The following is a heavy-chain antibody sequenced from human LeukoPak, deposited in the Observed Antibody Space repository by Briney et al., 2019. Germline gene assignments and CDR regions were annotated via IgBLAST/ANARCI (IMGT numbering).Heavy chain of an antibody. CDR3: ARGRYGWLPFDF. CDR2: IDYSGST. Sequence: SETLSLTCTVSGDSMNNHYWNWIRQPPGKGLEWIGYIDYSGSTNYNPSLKSRVTISVDTSKNQFTLKLSSVTAADTALYYCARGRYGWLPFDFWGQGTLVTVSS. J-gene: IGHJ4*02. D-gene: IGHD3-16*01. V-gene: IGHV4-59*11. CDR1: GDSMNNHY.